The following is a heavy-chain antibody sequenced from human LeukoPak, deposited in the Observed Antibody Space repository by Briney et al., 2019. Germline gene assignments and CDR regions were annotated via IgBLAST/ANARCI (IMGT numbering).Heavy chain of an antibody. CDR3: ARGLREGYNTIMGYYYYGMDV. V-gene: IGHV4-34*01. CDR1: AGSFSGYY. Sequence: SDTLSLTCAVYAGSFSGYYWSWIRPPPVKGLKWIGEIYHSGTTNCNPSLKSRVTISGDTSKNQFSLKLSSVTAADTAVYYCARGLREGYNTIMGYYYYGMDVWGQGTTVTVSS. J-gene: IGHJ6*02. D-gene: IGHD5-24*01. CDR2: IYHSGTT.